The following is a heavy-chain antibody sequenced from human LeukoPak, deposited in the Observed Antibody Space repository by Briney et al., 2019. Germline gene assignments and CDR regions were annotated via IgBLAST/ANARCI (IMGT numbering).Heavy chain of an antibody. V-gene: IGHV3-21*04. CDR1: GFIFSSYS. CDR3: ARIGTTVDAFGI. Sequence: GGSLRLSCAASGFIFSSYSMNWVRQAPGKGLEWVSSISSSSSYIYYADSVKGRFTISRDDSKNSLYLQMNSLKTEDTAVYYCARIGTTVDAFGIWGQGTMVTVSS. D-gene: IGHD1-1*01. CDR2: ISSSSSYI. J-gene: IGHJ3*02.